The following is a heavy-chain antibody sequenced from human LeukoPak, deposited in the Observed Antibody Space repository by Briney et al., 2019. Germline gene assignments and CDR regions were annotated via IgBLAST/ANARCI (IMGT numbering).Heavy chain of an antibody. V-gene: IGHV3-21*01. D-gene: IGHD3-22*01. CDR1: GFTFSSYS. Sequence: GGSLRLSCVASGFTFSSYSMNWVRQAPGKGLEWVSSITRSSNYIYYADSVKGRFTISRDNAKNSLYLQMNSLRAEDTAVYYCARSGATYRPYYDDTSGYYKRLWAFDIWGQGTMVTVSS. CDR3: ARSGATYRPYYDDTSGYYKRLWAFDI. J-gene: IGHJ3*02. CDR2: ITRSSNYI.